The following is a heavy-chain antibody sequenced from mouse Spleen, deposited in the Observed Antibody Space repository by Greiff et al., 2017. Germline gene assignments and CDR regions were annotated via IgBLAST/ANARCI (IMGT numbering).Heavy chain of an antibody. J-gene: IGHJ1*01. Sequence: QVQLQQSGAELARPGASVKLSCKASGYTFTSYGISWVKQRTGQGLEWIGEIYPRSGNTYYNEKFKGKATLTADKSSSTAYMELRSLTSEDSAVYFCARWAYYGDPERYFDVWGAGTTVTVSS. CDR2: IYPRSGNT. V-gene: IGHV1-81*01. D-gene: IGHD2-13*01. CDR3: ARWAYYGDPERYFDV. CDR1: GYTFTSYG.